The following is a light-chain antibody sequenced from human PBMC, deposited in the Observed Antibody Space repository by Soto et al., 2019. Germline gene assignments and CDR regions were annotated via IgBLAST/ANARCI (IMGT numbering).Light chain of an antibody. Sequence: QSVLTQPCSVSGSPGQSVTISCTGTSSDVGGYNYVSWYQEQPGKAPKLMIYDVSKRPSGVPDRFSGSKSGNTASLTISGLQAEDEADYYCCSYAGSYSYVFGTGTKVTVL. J-gene: IGLJ1*01. CDR3: CSYAGSYSYV. CDR1: SSDVGGYNY. V-gene: IGLV2-11*01. CDR2: DVS.